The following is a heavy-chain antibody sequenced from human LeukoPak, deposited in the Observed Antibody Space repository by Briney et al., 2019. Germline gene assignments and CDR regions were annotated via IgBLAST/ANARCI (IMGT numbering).Heavy chain of an antibody. Sequence: SVKVSCKSSGGTFSSHTIIWVRQAPGQGLEWMGRIIPIFGTANYAQKFQGRVTITTDESTSTAYMELSSLRSEDTAVYYCARAGTENFSNNWFDPWGQGTLVTVSS. CDR3: ARAGTENFSNNWFDP. CDR1: GGTFSSHT. D-gene: IGHD3-10*01. J-gene: IGHJ5*02. CDR2: IIPIFGTA. V-gene: IGHV1-69*05.